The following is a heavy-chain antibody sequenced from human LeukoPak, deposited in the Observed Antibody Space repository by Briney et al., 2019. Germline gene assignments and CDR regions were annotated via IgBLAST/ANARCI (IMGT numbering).Heavy chain of an antibody. J-gene: IGHJ5*02. CDR2: INAGNGNT. V-gene: IGHV1-3*01. Sequence: ASVKVSCKASGYTFTSYAMHWVRQAPGQRLEWMGWINAGNGNTKYSQKFQGRVTITRDTSASTAYMELSSLRSEDTAVYYCARDLGYCSGGSCYSYWFDPWGQGTLATVSS. CDR3: ARDLGYCSGGSCYSYWFDP. D-gene: IGHD2-15*01. CDR1: GYTFTSYA.